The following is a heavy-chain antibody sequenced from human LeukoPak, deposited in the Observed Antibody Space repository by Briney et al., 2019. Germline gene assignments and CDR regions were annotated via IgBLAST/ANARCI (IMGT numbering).Heavy chain of an antibody. J-gene: IGHJ6*02. D-gene: IGHD1-7*01. Sequence: SETLSLTCAVYGGSFSGYCWSWIRQPPGKGLEWIGEINHSGSTNYNPSLKSRVTISVDTSKSQFSLKLSSVTAADTAVYYCARGLNWNYPYYYYGMDVWGQGTTVTVSS. CDR3: ARGLNWNYPYYYYGMDV. CDR1: GGSFSGYC. CDR2: INHSGST. V-gene: IGHV4-34*01.